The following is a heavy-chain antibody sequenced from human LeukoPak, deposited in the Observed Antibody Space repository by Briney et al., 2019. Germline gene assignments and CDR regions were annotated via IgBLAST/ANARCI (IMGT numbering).Heavy chain of an antibody. CDR3: TQSTASYRAHGY. CDR1: GGSISGSDW. J-gene: IGHJ4*02. CDR2: TRHDGYT. D-gene: IGHD2-8*02. Sequence: SETLSLTCAVSGGSISGSDWWSWVRQPPGKGLEWIGETRHDGYTNYNPSLKIRVTISVDKSKNQFSLNLHSVTAADTAVYYCTQSTASYRAHGYWGQGILVTVSS. V-gene: IGHV4-4*02.